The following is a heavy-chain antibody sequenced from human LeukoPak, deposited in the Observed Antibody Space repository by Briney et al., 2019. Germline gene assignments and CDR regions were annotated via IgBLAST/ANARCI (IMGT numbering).Heavy chain of an antibody. CDR1: GYTFNKLW. J-gene: IGHJ4*02. D-gene: IGHD6-19*01. CDR2: INPADSTT. CDR3: AIMYSSGWRPLY. Sequence: GESLKISCTGSGYTFNKLWIVSVRQMTGKGLEWLGSINPADSTTEYNPSFQGLVSFSADNSISSAYLQWSGLEASDTAKYCCAIMYSSGWRPLYWGPGTQVTVSS. V-gene: IGHV5-51*01.